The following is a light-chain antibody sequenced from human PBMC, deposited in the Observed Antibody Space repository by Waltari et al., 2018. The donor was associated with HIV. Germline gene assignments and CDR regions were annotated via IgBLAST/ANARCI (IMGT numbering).Light chain of an antibody. CDR1: GGTIASNY. CDR2: EDS. CDR3: QSYDTSNPGGI. Sequence: NYMLTHPHSVSESPGNTVTLSCTRSGGTIASNYVQWYQQRPGSAPPTVIYEDSQRPSGVPDRFAGSIDSSSNSASLTISGLKTEDEADYYCQSYDTSNPGGIFGGGTKLTVL. J-gene: IGLJ2*01. V-gene: IGLV6-57*04.